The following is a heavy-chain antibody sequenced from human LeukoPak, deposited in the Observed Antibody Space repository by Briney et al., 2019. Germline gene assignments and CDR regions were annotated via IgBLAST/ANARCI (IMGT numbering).Heavy chain of an antibody. J-gene: IGHJ4*02. V-gene: IGHV4-59*01. CDR1: GGSISSYY. CDR2: IYYSGST. D-gene: IGHD3-22*01. Sequence: PSETLSLTCTVSGGSISSYYWSWIRQPPGKGLEWIGYIYYSGSTNYSPSLKSRVTISVDTSKNQFSLKLSSVTAADTAVYYCARVHSSGYYHSDYWGQGTLVTVSS. CDR3: ARVHSSGYYHSDY.